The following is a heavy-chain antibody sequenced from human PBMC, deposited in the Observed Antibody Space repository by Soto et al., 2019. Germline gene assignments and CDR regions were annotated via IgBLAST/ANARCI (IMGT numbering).Heavy chain of an antibody. D-gene: IGHD3-22*01. V-gene: IGHV3-64*04. J-gene: IGHJ4*02. CDR1: GFTFSNYD. Sequence: PGGSLRLSCSASGFTFSNYDMVWVRQAPGKGLEYISAITSHGHITYYADSVKGRFTISRDNSKNTLYLQMNSLRAEDTAVYYCAKEDYYDSSGLSEGPGWGQGTLVTVPQ. CDR3: AKEDYYDSSGLSEGPG. CDR2: ITSHGHIT.